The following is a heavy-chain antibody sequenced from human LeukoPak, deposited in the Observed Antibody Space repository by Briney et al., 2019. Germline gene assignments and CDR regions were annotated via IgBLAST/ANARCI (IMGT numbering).Heavy chain of an antibody. CDR3: AKGYSYATRPFWDY. CDR1: GFTFSSYA. CDR2: ISGSGGST. V-gene: IGHV3-23*01. D-gene: IGHD5-18*01. Sequence: PGGSLRLSCAAPGFTFSSYAMSWVRQAPGKGLEWVSAISGSGGSTYYADSVKGRFTISRDNSKNTLYLQMNSLRAEDTAVYYCAKGYSYATRPFWDYWGQGTLVTVSS. J-gene: IGHJ4*02.